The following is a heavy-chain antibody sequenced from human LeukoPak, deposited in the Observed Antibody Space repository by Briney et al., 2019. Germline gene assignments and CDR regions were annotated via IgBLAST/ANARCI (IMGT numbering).Heavy chain of an antibody. V-gene: IGHV3-48*03. CDR1: EFTFTGYA. CDR2: ISSSGTVI. J-gene: IGHJ4*02. Sequence: GGTLRLSCAASEFTFTGYAMNWVRQAPGKGLEWVSYISSSGTVIYFSDSVKGRFTISRDNAKNSLYLEMNSLRVEDTSVYYCARGAYGDYYFDYWGQGTLVTVPS. CDR3: ARGAYGDYYFDY. D-gene: IGHD4-17*01.